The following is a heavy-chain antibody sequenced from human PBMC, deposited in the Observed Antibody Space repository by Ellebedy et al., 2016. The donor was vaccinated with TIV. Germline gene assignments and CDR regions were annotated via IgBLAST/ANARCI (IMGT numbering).Heavy chain of an antibody. Sequence: AASVKVSCKASGYTFTSYGISWVRQAPGQGLEWMGWISAYNGNTNYAQKVQGRVTMTTDPSTSTAYMELRSLRSDDTAVYYCARGRYFYCSGSYHQGDFDYWGQGTLVTVSS. CDR3: ARGRYFYCSGSYHQGDFDY. CDR2: ISAYNGNT. J-gene: IGHJ4*02. V-gene: IGHV1-18*01. D-gene: IGHD3-10*01. CDR1: GYTFTSYG.